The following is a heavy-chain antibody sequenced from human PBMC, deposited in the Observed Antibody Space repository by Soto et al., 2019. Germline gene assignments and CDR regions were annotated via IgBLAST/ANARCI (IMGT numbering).Heavy chain of an antibody. CDR1: GGSISSSSYY. CDR2: IYYSGST. Sequence: SETLSLTCTVSGGSISSSSYYWGWIRQPPGKGLEWIGSIYYSGSTYYNPSLKSRVTISVDTSKNQFSLKLSSVTAADTAVYYCARRMPRGIFGVLILEGMDVWGQGTTVTVPS. D-gene: IGHD3-3*01. CDR3: ARRMPRGIFGVLILEGMDV. J-gene: IGHJ6*02. V-gene: IGHV4-39*01.